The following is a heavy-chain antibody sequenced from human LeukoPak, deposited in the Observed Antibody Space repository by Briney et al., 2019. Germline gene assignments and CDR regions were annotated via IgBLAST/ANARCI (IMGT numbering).Heavy chain of an antibody. CDR2: INHSGST. CDR1: GGSFSGYY. V-gene: IGHV4-34*01. CDR3: ARGRDIVGATSDDY. D-gene: IGHD1-26*01. J-gene: IGHJ4*02. Sequence: SETLSLTCAVYGGSFSGYYWSWIRQPPGKGLEWIGEINHSGSTNYNPSLKSRVTISVDTSKNQFSLKLSSVTAADTAVYYCARGRDIVGATSDDYWGQGTLVTVSS.